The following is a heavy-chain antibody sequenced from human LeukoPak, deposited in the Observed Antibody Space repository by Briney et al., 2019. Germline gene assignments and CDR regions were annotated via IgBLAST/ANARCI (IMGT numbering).Heavy chain of an antibody. CDR3: ASYDFLGGYTRAWFDP. CDR2: IYSGGST. V-gene: IGHV3-53*01. D-gene: IGHD3-3*01. CDR1: EFTVSSNY. Sequence: GGSLRLSCAASEFTVSSNYMSWVRQAPGKGLEWVSVIYSGGSTYYADSVKGRFTISRDNSKNTLYLQMNSLRAEDTAVYYCASYDFLGGYTRAWFDPWGQGALVTVSS. J-gene: IGHJ5*02.